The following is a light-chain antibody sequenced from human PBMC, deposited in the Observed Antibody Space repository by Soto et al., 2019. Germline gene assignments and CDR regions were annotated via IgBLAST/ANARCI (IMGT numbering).Light chain of an antibody. Sequence: EIVMTQSPVTLSVSPGERATLSCRASQSVRRDLAWDQQKPGQPPRLLMYGASTRATGIPARFSGSGSGTDFSLTISSLEPEDVAVYYCQQYSSSPITFGQGTRLEI. J-gene: IGKJ5*01. V-gene: IGKV3-15*01. CDR3: QQYSSSPIT. CDR2: GAS. CDR1: QSVRRD.